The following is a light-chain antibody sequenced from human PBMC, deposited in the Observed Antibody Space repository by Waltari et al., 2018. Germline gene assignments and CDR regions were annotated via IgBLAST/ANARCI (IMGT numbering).Light chain of an antibody. CDR3: LQHNTYPFT. Sequence: DIQLTQSPSSLSASVGDRVTITFRASQGIRDDLSWYQQKPGKAPKLLIYAASSLQSGVPSRFSGSGSGTEFTITITSLQPEDFATYYCLQHNTYPFTFGPGTKVDIK. CDR1: QGIRDD. J-gene: IGKJ3*01. CDR2: AAS. V-gene: IGKV1-17*01.